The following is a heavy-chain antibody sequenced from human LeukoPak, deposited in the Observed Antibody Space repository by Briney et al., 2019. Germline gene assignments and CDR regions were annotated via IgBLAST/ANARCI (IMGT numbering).Heavy chain of an antibody. CDR2: ISGSGHST. V-gene: IGHV3-23*01. CDR1: GFTFSSYA. D-gene: IGHD6-19*01. CDR3: AKVYSAGWYPGYFDY. Sequence: GRSLRHSCAASGFTFSSYAMSWVRQAPGKGLEWVSTISGSGHSTFYADSVKGRFTISRDNSKNTLYLQMNSLRAEDTAVYCCAKVYSAGWYPGYFDYWGQGTLVTVSS. J-gene: IGHJ4*02.